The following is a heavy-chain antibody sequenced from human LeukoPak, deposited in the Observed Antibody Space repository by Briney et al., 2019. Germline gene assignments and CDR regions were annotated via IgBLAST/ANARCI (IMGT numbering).Heavy chain of an antibody. J-gene: IGHJ6*03. Sequence: ASVRVSCEASGYTFTTYYMHWVRQAPGQGLQWKAYIDPNNGDTNFAQEFQGRISLTRDMSVNTAYMELSRLTSDDTAVYYCARTTSYYYYYMDVWGKGTTVTVSS. CDR2: IDPNNGDT. CDR3: ARTTSYYYYYMDV. D-gene: IGHD1-1*01. CDR1: GYTFTTYY. V-gene: IGHV1-2*02.